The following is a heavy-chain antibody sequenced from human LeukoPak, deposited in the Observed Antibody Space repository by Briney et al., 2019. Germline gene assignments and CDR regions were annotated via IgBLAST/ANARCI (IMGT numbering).Heavy chain of an antibody. D-gene: IGHD3-22*01. CDR2: IRQDGSEK. Sequence: GGSLRLSRAASGFTFPNYWMSWVPQAPGKGLEWVANIRQDGSEKFYVDSVKGRFTISRDNDKSSLYLQMNSLRGEDTAVYYCAKIDSSGSHWGQGTLVTVSS. CDR1: GFTFPNYW. V-gene: IGHV3-7*01. J-gene: IGHJ4*02. CDR3: AKIDSSGSH.